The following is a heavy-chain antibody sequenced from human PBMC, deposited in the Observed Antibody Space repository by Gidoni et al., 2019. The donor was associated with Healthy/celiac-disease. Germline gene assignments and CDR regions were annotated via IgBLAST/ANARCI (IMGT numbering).Heavy chain of an antibody. CDR2: ISGSGCST. J-gene: IGHJ4*02. V-gene: IGHV3-23*04. Sequence: EVQLVESGGGLVQPGGSLRLSCAASGFTFSGDAMSWVRQAPGKGLEWVSAISGSGCSTYYADSVKGRFTISRDNSKNTLYLQMNSLRAEDTAVYYCAAAVAKGIRLLGAFDYWGQGTLVTVSS. D-gene: IGHD6-19*01. CDR3: AAAVAKGIRLLGAFDY. CDR1: GFTFSGDA.